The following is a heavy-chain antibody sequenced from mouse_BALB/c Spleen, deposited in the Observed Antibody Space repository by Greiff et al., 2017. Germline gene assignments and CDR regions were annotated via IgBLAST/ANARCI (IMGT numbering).Heavy chain of an antibody. CDR3: ARKGLREGFAY. J-gene: IGHJ3*01. CDR2: ILPGSGST. Sequence: VQLQQSGAELMKPGASVKISCKATGYTFSSYWIEWVKQRPGHGLEWIGEILPGSGSTNYNEKFKGKAPFTADTSSNTAYMQLSSLTSEDSAVFYCARKGLREGFAYWGQGTLVTVSA. CDR1: GYTFSSYW. D-gene: IGHD2-4*01. V-gene: IGHV1-9*01.